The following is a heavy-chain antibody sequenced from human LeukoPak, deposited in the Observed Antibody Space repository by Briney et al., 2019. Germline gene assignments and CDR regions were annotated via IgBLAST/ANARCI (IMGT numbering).Heavy chain of an antibody. CDR1: GFTFSSYS. Sequence: GGSLRLSCAASGFTFSSYSMDWVRQAPGKGLEWVSSISSSSSYIYYADSVKGRFTISRDNAKNSLYLQMNSLRAEDTAVYYCARDHCSSTSCYTGPNWFDPWGQGTLVTVSS. J-gene: IGHJ5*02. CDR2: ISSSSSYI. D-gene: IGHD2-2*02. CDR3: ARDHCSSTSCYTGPNWFDP. V-gene: IGHV3-21*01.